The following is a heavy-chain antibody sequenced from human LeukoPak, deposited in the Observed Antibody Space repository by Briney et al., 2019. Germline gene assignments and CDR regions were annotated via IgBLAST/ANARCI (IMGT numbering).Heavy chain of an antibody. CDR1: GFIFSTYS. Sequence: GGSLRLSCAASGFIFSTYSMNWVRQSPGKGLEWVSSISGGSNYIYYADSVKGRFTISRDNAKNSLSLQMNSLRAEDTAVYYCARDFGDSSEYFQHWGQGTLVTVSS. CDR3: ARDFGDSSEYFQH. D-gene: IGHD6-13*01. CDR2: ISGGSNYI. V-gene: IGHV3-21*01. J-gene: IGHJ1*01.